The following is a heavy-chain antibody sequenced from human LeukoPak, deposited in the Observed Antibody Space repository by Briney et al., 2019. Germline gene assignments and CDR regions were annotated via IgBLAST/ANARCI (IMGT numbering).Heavy chain of an antibody. D-gene: IGHD3-10*01. Sequence: HTGGSLRLSCAASGFTFSSYWMHWVRQAPGKGLVWVSRINSDGSSTSYADSVKGRFTISRDNAKNTLYLQMNSLRAEDTAVYYCAKVIYGSGSYYMSTHYYGMDVWGQGTTVTVSS. CDR2: INSDGSST. V-gene: IGHV3-74*01. J-gene: IGHJ6*02. CDR3: AKVIYGSGSYYMSTHYYGMDV. CDR1: GFTFSSYW.